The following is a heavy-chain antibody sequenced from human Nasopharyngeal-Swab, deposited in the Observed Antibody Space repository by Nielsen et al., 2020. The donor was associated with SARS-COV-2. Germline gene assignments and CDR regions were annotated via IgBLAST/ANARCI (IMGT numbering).Heavy chain of an antibody. Sequence: ASVTVSCKASGYTFTRHGVTWARQAPGQGLEWMGWISTYTGNTIYAQKLQGRLTMTTDTSTSTAYMELRSLRSDDTAVYYCAILAASPNYYCYYYMDVWGKGTTITVSS. CDR3: AILAASPNYYCYYYMDV. CDR1: GYTFTRHG. CDR2: ISTYTGNT. V-gene: IGHV1-18*04. J-gene: IGHJ6*03. D-gene: IGHD2-2*01.